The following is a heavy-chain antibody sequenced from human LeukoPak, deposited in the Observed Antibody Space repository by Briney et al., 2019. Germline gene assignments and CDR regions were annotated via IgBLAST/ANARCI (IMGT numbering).Heavy chain of an antibody. V-gene: IGHV1-69*05. D-gene: IGHD6-6*01. CDR1: GGTFSSYA. J-gene: IGHJ4*02. CDR2: IIPIFGTA. CDR3: TRVGQLVFDY. Sequence: SVKVSCKASGGTFSSYAISWVRQAPGQGLEWMGRIIPIFGTANYAQKFQGRVTITTDESTSTAYMELSSLRSEDKAVYYCTRVGQLVFDYWGQGTLVTVSS.